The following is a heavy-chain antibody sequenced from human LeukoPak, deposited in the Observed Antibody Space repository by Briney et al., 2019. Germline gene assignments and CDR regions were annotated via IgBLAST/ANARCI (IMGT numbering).Heavy chain of an antibody. CDR1: GYTFTGYY. J-gene: IGHJ4*02. V-gene: IGHV1-2*02. D-gene: IGHD3-3*01. CDR3: ARASPHNVLRFLEWLSSGTFDY. CDR2: INPNSGGT. Sequence: ASVKVSCKASGYTFTGYYMHWVRQAPGQGLEWMGWINPNSGGTNYAQKFQGRVTMTRDTSISTACMELSRLRSDDTAVYYCARASPHNVLRFLEWLSSGTFDYWGQGTLVTVSS.